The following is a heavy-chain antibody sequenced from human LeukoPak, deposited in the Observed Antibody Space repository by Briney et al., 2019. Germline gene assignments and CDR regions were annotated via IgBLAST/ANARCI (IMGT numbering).Heavy chain of an antibody. CDR2: ISYDGSNK. J-gene: IGHJ4*02. V-gene: IGHV3-30*04. CDR3: ARDTLDSSGWYLDY. Sequence: PGGSLRLSCAASGFTFSSYAMHWVRQAPGKGLEWVAVISYDGSNKYYADSVKGRFTISRDNSKNTLYLQMNSLRAEDTAVYYCARDTLDSSGWYLDYRGQGTLVTVSS. CDR1: GFTFSSYA. D-gene: IGHD6-19*01.